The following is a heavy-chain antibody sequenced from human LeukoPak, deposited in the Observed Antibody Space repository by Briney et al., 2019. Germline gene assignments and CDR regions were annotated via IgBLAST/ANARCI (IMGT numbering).Heavy chain of an antibody. J-gene: IGHJ4*02. D-gene: IGHD4-17*01. CDR1: GFTVTSNY. Sequence: SGGSLRLSCVVSGFTVTSNYMSWVRQAPGKGLEWVSVIYSGGTTNYADSVKGRFTVYRDNSKNTLYLQMNSLRAEDTAVYYCASELTSGYWGQGTLVTVSS. CDR3: ASELTSGY. V-gene: IGHV3-66*01. CDR2: IYSGGTT.